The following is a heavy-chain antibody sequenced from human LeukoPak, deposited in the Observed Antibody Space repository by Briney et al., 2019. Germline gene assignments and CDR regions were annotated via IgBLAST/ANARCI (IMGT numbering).Heavy chain of an antibody. V-gene: IGHV1-46*01. CDR2: INPSGGST. J-gene: IGHJ6*03. D-gene: IGHD3-10*01. CDR1: GYIFTSYY. Sequence: ASVKVSCKASGYIFTSYYMHWVRQAPGQGLEWMGIINPSGGSTSYAQKFQGRVTMTRDTSTSTVYMELSSLRSEDTAVYYCARSGSGSYYEYYYYYMDVWGKGTTVTISS. CDR3: ARSGSGSYYEYYYYYMDV.